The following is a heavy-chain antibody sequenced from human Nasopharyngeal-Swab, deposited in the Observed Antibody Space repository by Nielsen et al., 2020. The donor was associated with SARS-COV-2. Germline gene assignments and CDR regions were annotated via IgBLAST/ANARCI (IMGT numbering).Heavy chain of an antibody. CDR2: ISSSGSTI. CDR1: GFTFSYYY. J-gene: IGHJ6*02. D-gene: IGHD2-2*01. Sequence: GESLTISCAASGFTFSYYYMSWIRQAPGKGLEWVSYISSSGSTIYYADSVKGRFTISRANAKNSLSLQMNSLRAEDTAVYYCARDLICSSTSCYSYGMDVWGQGTTVTVSS. V-gene: IGHV3-11*01. CDR3: ARDLICSSTSCYSYGMDV.